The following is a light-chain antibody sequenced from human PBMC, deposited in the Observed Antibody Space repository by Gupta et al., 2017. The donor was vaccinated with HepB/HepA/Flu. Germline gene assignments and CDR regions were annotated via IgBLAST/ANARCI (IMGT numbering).Light chain of an antibody. CDR2: DAS. J-gene: IGKJ2*03. CDR1: QGVGSS. CDR3: QQRSNWCCS. Sequence: EIVLTQSPATLSLSPGERATLSCRASQGVGSSLAWYQQKPGQAPRLLIYDASNRATGIPARFSGSGSGTDFTLTISSLEPEDFAVYYCQQRSNWCCSFGQGTKLEIK. V-gene: IGKV3-11*01.